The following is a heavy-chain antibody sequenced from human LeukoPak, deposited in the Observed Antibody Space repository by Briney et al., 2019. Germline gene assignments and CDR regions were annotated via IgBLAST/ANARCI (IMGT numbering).Heavy chain of an antibody. Sequence: ASVKVSCKASGYTFTSYAMHWVRQAPGQRLEWMGWINAGNGNTKYSQKFQGRVTITRDTSASTAYMELSSLRSEDTAVYYCAREGGRYFDFDYWGQGTLVTVSS. J-gene: IGHJ4*02. CDR3: AREGGRYFDFDY. D-gene: IGHD3-9*01. CDR1: GYTFTSYA. CDR2: INAGNGNT. V-gene: IGHV1-3*01.